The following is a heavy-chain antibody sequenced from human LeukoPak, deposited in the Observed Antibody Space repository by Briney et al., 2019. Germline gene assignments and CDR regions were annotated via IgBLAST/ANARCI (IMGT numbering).Heavy chain of an antibody. CDR1: GFTFSSYS. D-gene: IGHD4-11*01. Sequence: TGGSLRLSCAASGFTFSSYSMNWVRQAPGKGLEWVSSISSSGSYIYYADSVKGRFTISRDNAKNSLYLQMNSLRAEDTAVYYCARGLVPGFLDYWGQGTPVTVSS. V-gene: IGHV3-21*01. CDR2: ISSSGSYI. CDR3: ARGLVPGFLDY. J-gene: IGHJ4*02.